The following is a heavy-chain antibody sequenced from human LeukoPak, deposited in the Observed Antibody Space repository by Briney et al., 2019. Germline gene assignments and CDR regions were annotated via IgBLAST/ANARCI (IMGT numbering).Heavy chain of an antibody. V-gene: IGHV3-21*04. D-gene: IGHD1-7*01. Sequence: PGGSLRLSCAASGFTFSTYSMSWVRQAPGKGLEWVASISSSTAYIYYADSVKGRFTISRDNSKNTLYLQMNSLRAEDTAVYYCARGSGTTSGWFDPWGQGTLVTVSS. CDR1: GFTFSTYS. J-gene: IGHJ5*02. CDR3: ARGSGTTSGWFDP. CDR2: ISSSTAYI.